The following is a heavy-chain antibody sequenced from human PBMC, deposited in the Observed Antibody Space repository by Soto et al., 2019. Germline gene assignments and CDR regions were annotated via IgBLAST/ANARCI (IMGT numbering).Heavy chain of an antibody. CDR1: GGSITSHHYY. V-gene: IGHV4-39*01. J-gene: IGHJ4*02. CDR2: IYSGGNT. CDR3: GSGPRHTSIDN. Sequence: SETLSLTCTVSGGSITSHHYYWGWIRQPPGKGLEWIGSIYSGGNTYYNPSLRSRLTIFVDTAKNLISLKLSSVTAADSAIYYCGSGPRHTSIDNCGLGTQLTVSS.